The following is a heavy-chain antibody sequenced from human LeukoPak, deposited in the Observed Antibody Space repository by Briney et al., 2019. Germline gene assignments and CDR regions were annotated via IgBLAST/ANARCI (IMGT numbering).Heavy chain of an antibody. CDR1: GVIFSRHA. CDR2: ISDNGGMT. V-gene: IGHV3-64*04. CDR3: AKKTDSGSPGGFDP. J-gene: IGHJ5*02. Sequence: GGSLRLSCSASGVIFSRHAMHWVRQAPGKGLEYPSGISDNGGMTFYADSVKGRFTISRDNSKNTLYLQMNSLRAEDTALYYCAKKTDSGSPGGFDPWGQGTLVTVSS. D-gene: IGHD1-26*01.